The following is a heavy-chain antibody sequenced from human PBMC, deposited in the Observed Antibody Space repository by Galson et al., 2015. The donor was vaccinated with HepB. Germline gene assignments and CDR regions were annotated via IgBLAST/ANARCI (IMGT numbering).Heavy chain of an antibody. V-gene: IGHV3-48*02. Sequence: SLRLSCAASGFTIRNSNMNWVRQAPGKGLEWVSYISSGSSAVYFADSVKGRFSISRDNAKNSLYLQMNSLRDEDTAMYFCARGLAAYGLDVWGQGTPVTVSS. CDR2: ISSGSSAV. D-gene: IGHD6-25*01. CDR3: ARGLAAYGLDV. J-gene: IGHJ6*02. CDR1: GFTIRNSN.